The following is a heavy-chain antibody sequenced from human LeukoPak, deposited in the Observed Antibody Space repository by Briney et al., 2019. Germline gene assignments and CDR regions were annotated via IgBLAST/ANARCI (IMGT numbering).Heavy chain of an antibody. J-gene: IGHJ6*03. CDR1: GYTFTSYG. CDR2: ISGYNGKT. Sequence: ASVKVSCKASGYTFTSYGITWVRQAPGQGLEWMGWISGYNGKTKYAQKLQDRVTMTTDTSTTTAYMELRSLTSDDTAVYYCARVFLGYSSSYMDVWGKGTTVTVSS. D-gene: IGHD6-13*01. V-gene: IGHV1-18*01. CDR3: ARVFLGYSSSYMDV.